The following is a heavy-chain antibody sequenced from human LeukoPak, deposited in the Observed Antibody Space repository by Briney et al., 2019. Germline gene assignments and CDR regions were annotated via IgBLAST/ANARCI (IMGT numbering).Heavy chain of an antibody. Sequence: GGSLRLSCAASGFTFSNAWMGWVRQAPGKGLEWVGRIKSKTDGGTTDYAAPVKGRFTISRDDSKNTLYLQMNSLKTEDTAVYYCTTSPGIAAAGTMRYWGQGTLVTVSS. CDR1: GFTFSNAW. CDR2: IKSKTDGGTT. V-gene: IGHV3-15*01. D-gene: IGHD6-13*01. CDR3: TTSPGIAAAGTMRY. J-gene: IGHJ4*02.